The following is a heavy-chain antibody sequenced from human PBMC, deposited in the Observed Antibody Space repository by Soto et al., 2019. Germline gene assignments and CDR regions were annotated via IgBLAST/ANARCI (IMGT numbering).Heavy chain of an antibody. J-gene: IGHJ6*02. V-gene: IGHV6-1*01. CDR3: ARDCTNGVCYPSYHYGMDV. CDR2: TYYRSKWYD. CDR1: GDSVPSNSAA. D-gene: IGHD2-8*01. Sequence: SQTLSLTCAISGDSVPSNSAAWNWIRQSPSRGLEWLGRTYYRSKWYDDYAVSVKSRITINTDTSKNQFSLQLNSVTPEDTAVYYCARDCTNGVCYPSYHYGMDVWGQGTTVTVSS.